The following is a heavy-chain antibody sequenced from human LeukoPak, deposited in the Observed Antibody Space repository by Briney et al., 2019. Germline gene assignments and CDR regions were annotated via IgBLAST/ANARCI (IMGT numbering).Heavy chain of an antibody. J-gene: IGHJ4*02. CDR2: IYYSGSA. CDR3: ARQGRYQLLFDVDS. V-gene: IGHV4-39*01. D-gene: IGHD2-2*01. Sequence: SETLSLTCTVSGDSISNDNYYWGWIRQPPGRGLEWIGSIYYSGSAYYNLSLNTRVTISVDTSKNQFSLKVRSVTAADTAVYYCARQGRYQLLFDVDSWGQRTLVTVSS. CDR1: GDSISNDNYY.